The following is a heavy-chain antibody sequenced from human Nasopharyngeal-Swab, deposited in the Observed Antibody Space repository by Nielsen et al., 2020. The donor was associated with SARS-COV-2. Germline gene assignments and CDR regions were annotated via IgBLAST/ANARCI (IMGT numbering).Heavy chain of an antibody. J-gene: IGHJ3*02. CDR1: GFTFSNAW. CDR3: TTRGVVYCGDDCYSPGAFDI. V-gene: IGHV3-15*01. D-gene: IGHD2-21*02. Sequence: GESLKISCAASGFTFSNAWMSWVRQAPGKGLEWVGRIKSKTDGGTTDYAAPVKGRFTISRDDSKNTLYLQMNSLKTEDTAVYYCTTRGVVYCGDDCYSPGAFDIWGQGTMVTVSS. CDR2: IKSKTDGGTT.